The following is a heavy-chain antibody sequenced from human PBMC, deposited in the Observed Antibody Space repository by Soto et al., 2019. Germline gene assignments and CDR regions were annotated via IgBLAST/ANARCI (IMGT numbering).Heavy chain of an antibody. Sequence: GGSLRLSCAASGFPFSSYWMSWVRQAPGKGLEWVANIKQDGSEKYYVDSVKGRFTISRDNAKNSLYLQMNSLRAEDTAVYYCARTYYYDSSGYYYNFYWGRGTLVTVSS. V-gene: IGHV3-7*01. CDR1: GFPFSSYW. J-gene: IGHJ4*02. CDR3: ARTYYYDSSGYYYNFY. D-gene: IGHD3-22*01. CDR2: IKQDGSEK.